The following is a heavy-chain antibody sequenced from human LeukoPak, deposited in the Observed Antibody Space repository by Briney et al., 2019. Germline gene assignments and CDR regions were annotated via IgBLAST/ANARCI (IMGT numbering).Heavy chain of an antibody. CDR2: IFYSGST. CDR1: GGSISSSSYY. CDR3: AREPRYYGGGNCYRGGYMAV. V-gene: IGHV4-39*07. Sequence: PSETLSLTCTVSGGSISSSSYYWGWIRQPPGKGLEWIGRIFYSGSTYYNPSLKSRVTISVDTSKNQFSLKLTSVTAADTAVYYCAREPRYYGGGNCYRGGYMAVWGKGTTVTVSS. D-gene: IGHD2-15*01. J-gene: IGHJ6*03.